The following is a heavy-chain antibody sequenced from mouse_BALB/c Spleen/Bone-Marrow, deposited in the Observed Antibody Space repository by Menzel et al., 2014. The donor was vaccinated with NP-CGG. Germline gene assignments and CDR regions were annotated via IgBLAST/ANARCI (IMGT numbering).Heavy chain of an antibody. CDR1: GFTFSNYW. CDR3: TRRGRGDAMDY. Sequence: EVKVVESGGGLVQPGGSMKLSCVASGFTFSNYWMNWVRQSPEKGLEWVAEIRLKSNNYATHYAESVKGRFTISRDDSKSSVYPKMKKLRAEDTGIYTSTRRGRGDAMDYRGQGNSVTASS. V-gene: IGHV6-6*02. J-gene: IGHJ4*01. CDR2: IRLKSNNYAT.